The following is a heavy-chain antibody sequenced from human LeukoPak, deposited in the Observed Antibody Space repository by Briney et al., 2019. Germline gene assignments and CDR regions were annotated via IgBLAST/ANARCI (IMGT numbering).Heavy chain of an antibody. CDR3: ANGGYYSGSGSTFDY. J-gene: IGHJ4*02. CDR1: GFTFSSYA. CDR2: ISGSGGST. V-gene: IGHV3-23*01. Sequence: GGSLRLSCAASGFTFSSYAMSWVRQAPGKGLEWVSAISGSGGSTYYADSVKGRFTISRDNSKDTLSLQMNRLRVEDTAVYYCANGGYYSGSGSTFDYWGQGTLVTVSS. D-gene: IGHD3-10*01.